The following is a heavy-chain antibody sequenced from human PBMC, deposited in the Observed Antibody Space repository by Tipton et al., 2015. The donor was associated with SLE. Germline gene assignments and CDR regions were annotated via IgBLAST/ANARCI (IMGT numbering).Heavy chain of an antibody. Sequence: TLSLTCTVSDGYINNNDWFWAWIRQPPGEGLEWIGSVDYRGKTSYNPSLTGRVTTSVDTFRNQFSLKMTSVTAADTAVYYCARQHGCRGYDSVDAFDIWGQGTSVAVSA. CDR3: ARQHGCRGYDSVDAFDI. J-gene: IGHJ3*02. D-gene: IGHD5-12*01. V-gene: IGHV4-39*07. CDR2: VDYRGKT. CDR1: DGYINNNDWF.